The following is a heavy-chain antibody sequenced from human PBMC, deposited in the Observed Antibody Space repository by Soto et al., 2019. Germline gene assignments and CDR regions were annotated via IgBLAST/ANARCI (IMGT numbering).Heavy chain of an antibody. CDR3: ARGDSDLAVSEAAY. V-gene: IGHV4-59*01. J-gene: IGHJ1*01. D-gene: IGHD2-15*01. CDR1: GASITDSY. CDR2: IYFSGVA. Sequence: PSETLSLTCTVSGASITDSYWSWIRQPPEKGLEWIGYIYFSGVATYNPSLKSRATMSRDTSKNEFSLKLTSVTAADTAIYYCARGDSDLAVSEAAYWGQGTLVTVPS.